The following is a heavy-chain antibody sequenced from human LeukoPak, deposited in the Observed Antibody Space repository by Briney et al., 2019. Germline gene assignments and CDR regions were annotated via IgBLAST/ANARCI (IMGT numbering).Heavy chain of an antibody. D-gene: IGHD4-11*01. CDR3: ARDRGYSTFDF. Sequence: GGSLRLSCAASGFTFSSYWMSWVRQAPGKGLEWVANMKEDGSEKNYVDSVEGRFTISRDNAKSSLYLQMNSLRAEDTAVYYCARDRGYSTFDFWGQGTLVIVTS. J-gene: IGHJ4*02. CDR2: MKEDGSEK. CDR1: GFTFSSYW. V-gene: IGHV3-7*04.